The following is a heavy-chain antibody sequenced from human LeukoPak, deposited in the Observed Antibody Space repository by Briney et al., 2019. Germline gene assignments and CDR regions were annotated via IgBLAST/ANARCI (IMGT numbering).Heavy chain of an antibody. CDR1: GFTFSSYE. D-gene: IGHD2-15*01. J-gene: IGHJ4*02. CDR3: ARGRAARPLSDY. CDR2: ISSSGSTI. V-gene: IGHV3-48*03. Sequence: GGSLRPSCAASGFTFSSYEMNWVRQAPGKGLEWVSYISSSGSTIYYADSVKGRFTISRDNAKNSLFLQMNSLRAEDTAIYYCARGRAARPLSDYWGQGTLVTVSS.